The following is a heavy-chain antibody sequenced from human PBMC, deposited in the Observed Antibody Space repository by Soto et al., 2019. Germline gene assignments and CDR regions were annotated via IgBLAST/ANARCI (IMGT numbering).Heavy chain of an antibody. Sequence: QVQLVQSGAEVKKHGSSVKVSCKASVGTFSSYAISWVRQAPGQGLEWMGGIIPIFGTANYAQKFQGRVTIPADESPSTAYMELSSLRSEDTAVYYCARSLLPYNWFDPWGQGTLVTVSS. V-gene: IGHV1-69*12. CDR2: IIPIFGTA. CDR3: ARSLLPYNWFDP. CDR1: VGTFSSYA. J-gene: IGHJ5*02. D-gene: IGHD2-15*01.